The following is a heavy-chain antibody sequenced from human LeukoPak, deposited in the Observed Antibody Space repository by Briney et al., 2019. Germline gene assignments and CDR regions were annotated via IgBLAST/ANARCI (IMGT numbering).Heavy chain of an antibody. D-gene: IGHD3-10*01. CDR2: IYYSGST. CDR1: GGSINSYY. CDR3: ARTSRHFYGSGSNLTPWPADMDV. V-gene: IGHV4-59*01. Sequence: SETLSLTCTVSGGSINSYYWTWIRQPPGKGLEWIGYIYYSGSTHYNPSLNSRVTISMDTSRNHFSLKLSSVTAADTAIYYCARTSRHFYGSGSNLTPWPADMDVWGQGTKVTVSS. J-gene: IGHJ6*02.